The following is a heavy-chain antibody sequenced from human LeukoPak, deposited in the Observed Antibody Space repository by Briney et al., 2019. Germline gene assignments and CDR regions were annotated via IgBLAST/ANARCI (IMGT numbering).Heavy chain of an antibody. J-gene: IGHJ5*02. D-gene: IGHD3-9*01. CDR2: IYYSGST. Sequence: SETLSLTCTVSGGSISSSSYYWGWIRQPPGKGLEWIGSIYYSGSTYYNPSLKSRVTISVDTSKNQFSLKLSSVTAADTAVYYCARRNDIYPFDPWGQGTLVTVSS. CDR1: GGSISSSSYY. CDR3: ARRNDIYPFDP. V-gene: IGHV4-39*01.